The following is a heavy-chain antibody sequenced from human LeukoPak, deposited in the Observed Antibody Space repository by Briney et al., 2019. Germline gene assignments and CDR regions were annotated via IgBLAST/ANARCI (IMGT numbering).Heavy chain of an antibody. CDR1: GGSIISYY. V-gene: IGHV4-59*08. CDR3: ARHRGSGVLYYFDF. J-gene: IGHJ4*02. Sequence: SESLSLTCTVSGGSIISYYWSWIRQPPGKGLEWIGYIYYSGSTNYNPSLKSRITISVDTSKNQFSLNLSSVTAADTAVYYCARHRGSGVLYYFDFWGQGALVTVSS. D-gene: IGHD6-19*01. CDR2: IYYSGST.